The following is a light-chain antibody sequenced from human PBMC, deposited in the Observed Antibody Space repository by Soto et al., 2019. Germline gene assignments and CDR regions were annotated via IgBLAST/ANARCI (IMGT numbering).Light chain of an antibody. Sequence: EIVLTQSPATLSLSPGERAILSCRASQSVGTYLAWYQQKPGQAPRLLIYDASNRATGIPARFGGSGSGTDFTLTINSLEPEDFAVYYCQQDNNWPPLTFGGGTKVEIK. CDR1: QSVGTY. CDR3: QQDNNWPPLT. V-gene: IGKV3-11*01. CDR2: DAS. J-gene: IGKJ4*01.